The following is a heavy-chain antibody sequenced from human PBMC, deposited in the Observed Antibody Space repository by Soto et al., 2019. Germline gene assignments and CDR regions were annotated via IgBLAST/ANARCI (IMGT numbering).Heavy chain of an antibody. Sequence: EVQLVESGGGLVQPGGSLRLSCAASGFTFSSYWMSWVRQAPGKGLEWVANIKQDGSEKYYVDSVKGRFTISRDNAKNSLYLQMNSLGAEDTAVYYCARDRRYCSSTSCYNPSPMDVWGQGTTVTVSS. CDR3: ARDRRYCSSTSCYNPSPMDV. CDR1: GFTFSSYW. V-gene: IGHV3-7*03. J-gene: IGHJ6*02. CDR2: IKQDGSEK. D-gene: IGHD2-2*02.